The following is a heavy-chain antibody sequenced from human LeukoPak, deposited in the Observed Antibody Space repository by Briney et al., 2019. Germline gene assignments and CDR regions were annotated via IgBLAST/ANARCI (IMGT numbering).Heavy chain of an antibody. CDR2: INDGGSII. Sequence: GGSLRISCGASGFIVSSFEMKWVRQAPGEGLEWVSYINDGGSIIKYAESVKGRFTISRVDAKNSLNLQMNSLRVEDTATYFCTAGPRYSGSHDYWGQGAPVTVSS. CDR1: GFIVSSFE. J-gene: IGHJ4*02. CDR3: TAGPRYSGSHDY. D-gene: IGHD1-26*01. V-gene: IGHV3-48*03.